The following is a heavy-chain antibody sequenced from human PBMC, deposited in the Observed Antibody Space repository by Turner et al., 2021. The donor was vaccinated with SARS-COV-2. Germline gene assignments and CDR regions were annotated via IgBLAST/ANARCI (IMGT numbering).Heavy chain of an antibody. V-gene: IGHV3-23*01. CDR3: AKDQYNSGWYSKDY. D-gene: IGHD6-19*01. J-gene: IGHJ4*02. CDR1: GFTFSSYA. Sequence: EVQLLESGGGLVQPGGSLRLPCAASGFTFSSYAMSWVRQAPGKGLEWVLSISASGGSTYYADSVKGRFTISRDNSKNTLSLQMSSLRAEDTAVYYCAKDQYNSGWYSKDYWGQGTLVTVSS. CDR2: ISASGGST.